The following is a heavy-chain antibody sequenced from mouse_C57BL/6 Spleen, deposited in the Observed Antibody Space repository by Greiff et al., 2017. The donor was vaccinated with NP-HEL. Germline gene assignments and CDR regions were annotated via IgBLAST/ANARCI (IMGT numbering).Heavy chain of an antibody. CDR2: IDPNSGGT. CDR3: ARSGFITTVVATNY. CDR1: GYTFTSYW. D-gene: IGHD1-1*01. J-gene: IGHJ2*01. Sequence: QSCKASGYTFTSYWMHWVKQRPGRGLEWIGRIDPNSGGTKYNEKFKSKATLTVDKPSSTAYMQLSSLTSEDSAVYYCARSGFITTVVATNYWGQGTTLTVSS. V-gene: IGHV1-72*01.